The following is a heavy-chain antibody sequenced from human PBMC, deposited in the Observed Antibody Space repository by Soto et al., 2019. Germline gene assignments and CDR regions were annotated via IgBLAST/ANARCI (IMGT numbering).Heavy chain of an antibody. V-gene: IGHV4-59*01. CDR3: ARGTRALITSFFAY. D-gene: IGHD1-20*01. J-gene: IGHJ4*02. CDR1: GDAISNYY. CDR2: VHDSGST. Sequence: SETLSLTCSVSGDAISNYYWSWIRQTPGKGLEWIGCVHDSGSTDYNPSLKGRVTMSLHTSKSQFSLNLSSVTAADSATYYCARGTRALITSFFAYWGQGIPVTVS.